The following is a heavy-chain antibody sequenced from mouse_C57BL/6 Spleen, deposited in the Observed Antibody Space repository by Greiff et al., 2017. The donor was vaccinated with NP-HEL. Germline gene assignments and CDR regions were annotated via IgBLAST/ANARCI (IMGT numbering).Heavy chain of an antibody. CDR3: ARRGGNYYWYFDV. D-gene: IGHD2-1*01. CDR2: IYPGDGDT. CDR1: GYAFSSYW. Sequence: VQLQQSGAELVKPGASVKISCKASGYAFSSYWMNWVKQRPGKGLEWIGQIYPGDGDTNYNGKFKGKATLTADKSSSTAYMQLSSLTSEDSAVYFCARRGGNYYWYFDVWGTGTTVTVSS. J-gene: IGHJ1*03. V-gene: IGHV1-80*01.